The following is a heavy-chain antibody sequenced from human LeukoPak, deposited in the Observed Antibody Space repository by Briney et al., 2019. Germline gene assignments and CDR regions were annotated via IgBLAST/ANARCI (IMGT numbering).Heavy chain of an antibody. V-gene: IGHV4-4*02. D-gene: IGHD3-3*01. J-gene: IGHJ5*02. CDR1: GGSIGINNW. CDR2: IYYSGST. Sequence: SETLSLTCAVSGGSIGINNWWSWVRPSPGKGLEWIGSIYYSGSTYYNPSLKSRVTISVDKSKNQFSLKLSSVTAADTAVYYCARDFYDFWSGYGTLDPWGQGTLVTVSS. CDR3: ARDFYDFWSGYGTLDP.